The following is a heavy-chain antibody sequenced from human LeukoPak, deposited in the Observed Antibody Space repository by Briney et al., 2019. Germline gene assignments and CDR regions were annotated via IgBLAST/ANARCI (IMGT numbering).Heavy chain of an antibody. CDR1: GYTLTELS. CDR3: TREGAYGAHGFDY. CDR2: FDPEDGET. Sequence: ASVKVSCKVSGYTLTELSMHWVRQAPGKGLEWMRGFDPEDGETIYAQKFQGRVTMTRDTSTRTVYMELSSLRSEDTAVYYCTREGAYGAHGFDYWGQGTLITVSS. D-gene: IGHD4-17*01. J-gene: IGHJ4*02. V-gene: IGHV1-24*01.